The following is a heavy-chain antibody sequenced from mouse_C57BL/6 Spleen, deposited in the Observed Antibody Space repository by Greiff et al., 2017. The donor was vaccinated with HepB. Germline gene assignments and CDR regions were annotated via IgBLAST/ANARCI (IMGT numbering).Heavy chain of an antibody. V-gene: IGHV5-4*01. Sequence: EVKLVESGGGLVKPGGSLKLSCAASGFTFSSYAMSWVRQTPEKRLEWVATISDGGSYTYYPDNVKGRFTISRDNAKNNLYLQMSHLKSEDTAMYYCARDRGYYGNSNYAMDYWGQGTSVTVSS. J-gene: IGHJ4*01. CDR1: GFTFSSYA. CDR3: ARDRGYYGNSNYAMDY. D-gene: IGHD2-1*01. CDR2: ISDGGSYT.